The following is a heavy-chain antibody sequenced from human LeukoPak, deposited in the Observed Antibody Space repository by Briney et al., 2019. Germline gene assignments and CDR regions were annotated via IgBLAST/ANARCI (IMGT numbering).Heavy chain of an antibody. CDR1: GYSFTNYW. V-gene: IGHV5-51*01. CDR3: ARRGGGADWCFDL. J-gene: IGHJ2*01. CDR2: IYPGDSDT. Sequence: GESLKISCKGSGYSFTNYWVGWVRQMPGKGLEWMGIIYPGDSDTRYSPSFQGQVTISADKSISTAYLQWSSLKASDTAIYYCARRGGGADWCFDLWGRGTQVTVSS. D-gene: IGHD3-16*01.